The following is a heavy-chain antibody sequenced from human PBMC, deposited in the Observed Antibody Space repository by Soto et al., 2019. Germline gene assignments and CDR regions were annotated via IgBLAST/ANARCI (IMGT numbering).Heavy chain of an antibody. V-gene: IGHV3-23*01. CDR1: GFKFSNYA. J-gene: IGHJ5*02. Sequence: EVQMLASGGGLGQPGGSLRLSCAASGFKFSNYAMSWVRQAPGKGLEWVSLISATGGGTYYADSVKGRFTISRDNSHNTMYLQVHSLTAEDTAVYYCAKELRAGGNSAFYFDGWGQGAQGTVAS. CDR3: AKELRAGGNSAFYFDG. D-gene: IGHD3-16*01. CDR2: ISATGGGT.